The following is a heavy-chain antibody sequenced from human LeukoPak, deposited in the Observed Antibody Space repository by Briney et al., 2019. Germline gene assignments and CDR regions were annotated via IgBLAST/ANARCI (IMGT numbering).Heavy chain of an antibody. Sequence: GGSLRLSCAASGFTFSSYWMSWVRQAPGKGLEWVANIKQDGSEKYYVDSVKGRFTISRDNSKNTLYLQMNSLRAEDTAVYYCVQVGPAATFDYWGQGTLVTVSS. CDR3: VQVGPAATFDY. D-gene: IGHD2-2*01. V-gene: IGHV3-7*03. J-gene: IGHJ4*02. CDR2: IKQDGSEK. CDR1: GFTFSSYW.